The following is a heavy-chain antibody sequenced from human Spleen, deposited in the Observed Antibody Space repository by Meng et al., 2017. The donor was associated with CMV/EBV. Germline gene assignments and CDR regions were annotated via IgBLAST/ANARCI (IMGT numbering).Heavy chain of an antibody. CDR3: ATYYDFWSGNQRSYGMDV. V-gene: IGHV3-21*01. CDR2: ITSGTTYM. CDR1: GFTFSSYA. Sequence: GESLKISCAASGFTFSSYAMSWVRQAPGKGLEWVSSITSGTTYMYYADSVQGRFTISRDNAKNSLYLQMNSLRAEDAAVYYCATYYDFWSGNQRSYGMDVWGQGTTVTVSS. J-gene: IGHJ6*02. D-gene: IGHD3-3*01.